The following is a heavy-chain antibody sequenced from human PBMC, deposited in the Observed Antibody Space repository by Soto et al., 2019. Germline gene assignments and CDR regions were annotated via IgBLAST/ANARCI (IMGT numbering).Heavy chain of an antibody. CDR3: AMILFGWRIWFDP. D-gene: IGHD3-10*02. J-gene: IGHJ5*02. Sequence: SETLSLTCTVSGGSISSYYWSWIRQPPGKGLEWIGYIYYSGSTNYNPSLKSRVTISVDTSKNQFSLKLSSVTAADTAVYYCAMILFGWRIWFDPRCPATLVTVSS. CDR1: GGSISSYY. CDR2: IYYSGST. V-gene: IGHV4-59*01.